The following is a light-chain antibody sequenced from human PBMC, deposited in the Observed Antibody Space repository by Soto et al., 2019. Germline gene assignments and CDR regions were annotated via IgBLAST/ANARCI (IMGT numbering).Light chain of an antibody. CDR2: EVT. CDR3: ASYGGNNNLL. J-gene: IGLJ2*01. Sequence: QSVLTQPPSASGSPGQSVTISCTGTSTDVGGYNYVSWYQQHPGKAPKLMIFEVTKRPSGVPDRFSGSKFGNTASLTVSGLLAEDEADYYCASYGGNNNLLFGGGTKLTVL. V-gene: IGLV2-8*01. CDR1: STDVGGYNY.